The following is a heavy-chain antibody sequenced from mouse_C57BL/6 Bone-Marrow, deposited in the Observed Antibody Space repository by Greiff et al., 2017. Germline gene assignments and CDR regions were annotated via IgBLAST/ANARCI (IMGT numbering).Heavy chain of an antibody. CDR1: GYTFTSYW. CDR3: ARGVLAWFAY. J-gene: IGHJ3*01. D-gene: IGHD2-14*01. V-gene: IGHV1-59*01. Sequence: VQLQQPGAELVRPGTSVKLSCKASGYTFTSYWMHWVKQRPGQGLEWIGVIDPSDSYTNYNQKFKGKATLTVDTSSSTAYMQLSSLTSEDSAVYYCARGVLAWFAYWGQGTLVTVSA. CDR2: IDPSDSYT.